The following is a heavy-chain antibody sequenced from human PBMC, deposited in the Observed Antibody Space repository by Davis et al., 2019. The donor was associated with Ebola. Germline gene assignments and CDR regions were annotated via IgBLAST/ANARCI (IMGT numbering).Heavy chain of an antibody. Sequence: PGGSLRLSCTASGFTFGAYAMNWVRQAPGKGLEWVAVIWNDGSNKYYADSVKGRFTISRDNSKNTLYLQMNSLRAEDTAVYYCARVRGYYDSWGQGTMVTVSS. CDR1: GFTFGAYA. D-gene: IGHD3-10*01. CDR2: IWNDGSNK. V-gene: IGHV3-33*01. CDR3: ARVRGYYDS. J-gene: IGHJ3*02.